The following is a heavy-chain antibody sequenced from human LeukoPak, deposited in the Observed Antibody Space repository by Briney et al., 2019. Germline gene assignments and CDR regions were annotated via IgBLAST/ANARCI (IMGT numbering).Heavy chain of an antibody. CDR3: ASWDYYDSSGAFDY. Sequence: SETLSLTCTVSGGSISSYYWSWIRQPPGKGLGWIGYIYYSGSTNYNPSLKSRVTISVDTSKNQFSLKLSSVTAADTAVYYCASWDYYDSSGAFDYWGQGTLVTVSS. D-gene: IGHD3-22*01. J-gene: IGHJ4*02. V-gene: IGHV4-59*01. CDR1: GGSISSYY. CDR2: IYYSGST.